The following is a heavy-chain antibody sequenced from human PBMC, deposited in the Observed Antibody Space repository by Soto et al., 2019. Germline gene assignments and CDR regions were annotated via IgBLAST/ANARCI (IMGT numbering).Heavy chain of an antibody. CDR3: AHPRGYGVFDAYDI. CDR2: ISASGDST. CDR1: GFTFSTYA. V-gene: IGHV3-23*01. D-gene: IGHD1-1*01. J-gene: IGHJ3*02. Sequence: GGSLRLSCAASGFTFSTYAMSWVRQAPGKGLEWVSAISASGDSTYSADSVKGRFTISRDNTMNALYLQMSSLRIEDTAVYYCAHPRGYGVFDAYDIWGQGTMVTVSS.